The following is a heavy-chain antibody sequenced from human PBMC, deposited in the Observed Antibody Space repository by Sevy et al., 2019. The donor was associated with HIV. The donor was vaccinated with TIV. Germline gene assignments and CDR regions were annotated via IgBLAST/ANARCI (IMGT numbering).Heavy chain of an antibody. CDR3: ARGAAGNYYYYMDV. V-gene: IGHV3-21*01. D-gene: IGHD6-13*01. CDR1: GFTFSSYS. CDR2: IRSSSSYI. Sequence: GGSLRLSCAASGFTFSSYSMNWVRQAPGKGLEWVSSIRSSSSYIYYADSLKGRFTISRDNAKNSLYLQMNSLRAEDTAVYYCARGAAGNYYYYMDVWGKGTTVTVSS. J-gene: IGHJ6*03.